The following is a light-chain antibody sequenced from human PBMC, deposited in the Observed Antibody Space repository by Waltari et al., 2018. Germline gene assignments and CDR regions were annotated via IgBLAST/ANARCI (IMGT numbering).Light chain of an antibody. CDR1: SGHSSNI. J-gene: IGLJ3*02. V-gene: IGLV4-69*01. CDR2: VNSDGSH. Sequence: QLVLTQSPSASASLGASVKLTCTLSSGHSSNIIAWLQQQPGKGPRYLMQVNSDGSHRKGDEIPDRFSGSSSGAERYLTISSLQAEDEADYYCETGGYGTWVFGGGTKLTVL. CDR3: ETGGYGTWV.